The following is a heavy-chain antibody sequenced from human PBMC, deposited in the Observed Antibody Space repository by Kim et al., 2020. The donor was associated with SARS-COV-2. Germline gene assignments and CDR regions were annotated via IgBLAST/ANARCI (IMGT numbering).Heavy chain of an antibody. CDR3: AKPYHSDRSGYSPFDS. D-gene: IGHD3-22*01. Sequence: GGSLRLSCAASGFSFSAYGMHWVRQAPGKGLEWVALMWYDGSKKYYADAVGGRFTISRDNSKNTLYLQMNSLRAEDTAVYFCAKPYHSDRSGYSPFDSWGQGTLVTVSS. V-gene: IGHV3-33*03. CDR1: GFSFSAYG. J-gene: IGHJ4*02. CDR2: MWYDGSKK.